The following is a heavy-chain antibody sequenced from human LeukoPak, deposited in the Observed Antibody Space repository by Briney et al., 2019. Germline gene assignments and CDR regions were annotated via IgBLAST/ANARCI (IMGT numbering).Heavy chain of an antibody. CDR2: IIPIFGTA. CDR1: GGTFGSYA. V-gene: IGHV1-69*05. CDR3: ARVGDTAMAYFDY. Sequence: GASVKVSCKASGGTFGSYAISWVRQAPGQGLEWMGGIIPIFGTANYAQKFQGRVTITTDESTSTAYMELSSLRSEDTAVYYCARVGDTAMAYFDYWGQGTLVTVSS. J-gene: IGHJ4*02. D-gene: IGHD5-18*01.